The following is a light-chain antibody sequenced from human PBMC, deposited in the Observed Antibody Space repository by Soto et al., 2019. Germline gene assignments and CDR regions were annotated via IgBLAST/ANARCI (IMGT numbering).Light chain of an antibody. CDR1: QSVGSRY. Sequence: EIVLTQSPGTVSLSPGERATLSCRVSQSVGSRYLAWYQQKPGQAPRLLIYGASTRATGIPDRFSGSGSGTDFTLTISRLEPEDFAVYYCQQYDSSPQWTFGQGTKVEIK. CDR3: QQYDSSPQWT. V-gene: IGKV3-20*01. CDR2: GAS. J-gene: IGKJ1*01.